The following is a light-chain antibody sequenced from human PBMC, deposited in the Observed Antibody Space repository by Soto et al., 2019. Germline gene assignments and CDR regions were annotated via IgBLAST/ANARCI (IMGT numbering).Light chain of an antibody. J-gene: IGLJ1*01. Sequence: QSVLTQPHSASGTPGQRVTISCSGGSSNIGTSSVHWFQQLPGTAPKLLISTTNQRPSGVPERFSGSKSGTSASLAIIGLQSEDEADYYCAAWDDSLNGHVFGTGTKVTVL. CDR1: SSNIGTSS. CDR2: TTN. CDR3: AAWDDSLNGHV. V-gene: IGLV1-44*01.